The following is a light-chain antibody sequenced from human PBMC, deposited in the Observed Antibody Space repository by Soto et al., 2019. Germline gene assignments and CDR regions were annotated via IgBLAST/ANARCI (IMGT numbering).Light chain of an antibody. CDR3: QAWDSTTAVV. Sequence: SYELTQPPSVSVSPGQTASITCSGDKSGDKYACWYQQKPGQSPVLVIYQDSKRPSGIPERFSGSNSGNTATLTISGTQAMDEADYYCQAWDSTTAVVFGGWTQLTVL. V-gene: IGLV3-1*01. CDR2: QDS. CDR1: KSGDKY. J-gene: IGLJ2*01.